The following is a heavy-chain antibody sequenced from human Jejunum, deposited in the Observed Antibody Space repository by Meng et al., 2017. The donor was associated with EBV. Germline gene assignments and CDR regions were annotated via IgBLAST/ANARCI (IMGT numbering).Heavy chain of an antibody. Sequence: QVQLQDSGPRLGTPSETLPLPCTVSGGSTSSTSYSWGWIRQPPGKGLEWIGTIHYSGNTYYNPSLKSRLSISLDTSQNQFSLKLNSVTAADTAVYYCVRERESSAQYWGQGTLVTVSS. J-gene: IGHJ4*02. CDR3: VRERESSAQY. CDR2: IHYSGNT. V-gene: IGHV4-39*07. CDR1: GGSTSSTSYS. D-gene: IGHD3-22*01.